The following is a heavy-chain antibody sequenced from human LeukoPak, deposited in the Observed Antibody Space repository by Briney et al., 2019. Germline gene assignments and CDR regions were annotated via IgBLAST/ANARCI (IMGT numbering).Heavy chain of an antibody. D-gene: IGHD3-10*01. CDR3: ARVHGSGSLGY. CDR2: ISSGTSTI. CDR1: GFAFSSYS. V-gene: IGHV3-48*02. J-gene: IGHJ4*02. Sequence: PGGSLRLSCAVSGFAFSSYSMNWVRQAPGKGLEWISYISSGTSTIYYADSVKGRFTISRDNARSSLYLQMNSLRDDDTAVYYCARVHGSGSLGYWGQGTLVTVSS.